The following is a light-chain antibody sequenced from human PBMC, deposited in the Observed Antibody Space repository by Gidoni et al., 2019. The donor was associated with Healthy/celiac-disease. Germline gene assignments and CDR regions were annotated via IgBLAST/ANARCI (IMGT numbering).Light chain of an antibody. Sequence: EIVFTQSPATLSLSPGARATLSCGASQCVSSNYLSWYQQKPGLAPSLLIYDSSSRATGIPDRFSGSGSGTDFTLTNSRLEPEDFAGYYCQQYGSSPRWTFGQXTKVEIK. CDR1: QCVSSNY. J-gene: IGKJ1*01. CDR2: DSS. CDR3: QQYGSSPRWT. V-gene: IGKV3D-20*01.